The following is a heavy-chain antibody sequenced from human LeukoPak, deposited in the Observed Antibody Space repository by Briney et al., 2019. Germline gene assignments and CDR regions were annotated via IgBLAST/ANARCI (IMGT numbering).Heavy chain of an antibody. D-gene: IGHD2-2*02. CDR2: ISYDGSNQ. J-gene: IGHJ6*02. Sequence: GGSLRLSCAASGFTFSSYSMNWVRQAPGKGLEWVAVISYDGSNQYYADSVKGRFTISRDNSKNTLYLQMNSLRGADTAVYYCARVPGDYCSSTSCYMSYGMDVWGQGTTVTVSS. CDR1: GFTFSSYS. V-gene: IGHV3-30*03. CDR3: ARVPGDYCSSTSCYMSYGMDV.